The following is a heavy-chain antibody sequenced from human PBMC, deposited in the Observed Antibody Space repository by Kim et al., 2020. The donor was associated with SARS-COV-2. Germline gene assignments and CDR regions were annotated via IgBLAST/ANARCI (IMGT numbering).Heavy chain of an antibody. CDR1: EFTIGDYW. Sequence: GGSLRLSCATSEFTIGDYWMTWVRQAAGKGLEWVATIKGDGSERFYVDSVKGRFIISRDSAENSLYLQMNSLRDEDTAVYYCSRDDFHWWGQGTLVTVSS. J-gene: IGHJ4*02. CDR3: SRDDFHW. CDR2: IKGDGSER. D-gene: IGHD2-21*02. V-gene: IGHV3-7*01.